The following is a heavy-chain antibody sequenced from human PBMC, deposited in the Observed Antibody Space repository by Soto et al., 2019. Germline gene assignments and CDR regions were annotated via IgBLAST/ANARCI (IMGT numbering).Heavy chain of an antibody. CDR2: IYYRGST. V-gene: IGHV4-31*03. CDR1: RRSMSQGSYS. Sequence: TLSLTSTLSRRSMSQGSYSRSSNQLHPGKGVVWIGYIYYRGSTYYNPSLKSRVTISVDTSKNQFSLKLSSVTAADTAVYYCSREGGYCSGGSCYSGDYFDYWGQGTLVTVS. J-gene: IGHJ4*02. CDR3: SREGGYCSGGSCYSGDYFDY. D-gene: IGHD2-15*01.